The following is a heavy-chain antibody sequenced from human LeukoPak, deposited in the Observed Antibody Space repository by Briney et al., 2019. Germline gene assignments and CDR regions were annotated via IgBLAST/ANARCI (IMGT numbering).Heavy chain of an antibody. CDR2: VYYSGST. CDR1: GGSISSHY. D-gene: IGHD4-17*01. CDR3: AREPHDSGAVPGI. Sequence: SETLSLTCTVSGGSISSHYWSWIRQPPGKGLEWIGYVYYSGSTSYNPSLKGRVTISIDTSKNQFSLRLESVTAADTAVYYCAREPHDSGAVPGIWGQGTKVTVSS. J-gene: IGHJ3*02. V-gene: IGHV4-59*11.